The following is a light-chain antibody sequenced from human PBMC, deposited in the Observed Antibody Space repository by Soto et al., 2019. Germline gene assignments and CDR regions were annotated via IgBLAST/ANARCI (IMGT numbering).Light chain of an antibody. CDR3: SLYTISSLHV. J-gene: IGLJ1*01. CDR1: SSDVGGYNY. CDR2: DVS. Sequence: QSALTQPASVSGSPGQSIIISCTGTSSDVGGYNYVSWYQQHPGKAPKLMIYDVSNRPSGVSNRFSGSKSGNTASLTISGLQAEDEADYYCSLYTISSLHVFGTGTKLTVL. V-gene: IGLV2-14*03.